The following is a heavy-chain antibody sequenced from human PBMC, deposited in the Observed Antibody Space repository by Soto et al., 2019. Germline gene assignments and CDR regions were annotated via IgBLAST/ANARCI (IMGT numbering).Heavy chain of an antibody. V-gene: IGHV3-23*01. J-gene: IGHJ5*02. CDR1: GFTFSSFS. CDR2: ISGSGGNT. CDR3: VKVYRYCANAVCYTNWFDP. D-gene: IGHD2-8*01. Sequence: GGSLRLSCAASGFTFSSFSMSWVRQAPGKGLEWVSGISGSGGNTYYADSVKGRFTISRDNSKNTLYLQMNSLRAKDTAVYYCVKVYRYCANAVCYTNWFDPWGQGTLVTVSS.